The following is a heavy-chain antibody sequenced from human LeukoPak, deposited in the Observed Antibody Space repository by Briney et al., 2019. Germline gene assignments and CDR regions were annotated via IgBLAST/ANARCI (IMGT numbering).Heavy chain of an antibody. J-gene: IGHJ6*02. Sequence: ASVKVSCKASGYTFTSYAMHWVRRAPGQRLEWMGWINAGNGNTKYSQKFQGRVTITRDTSASTAYMELSSLRSEDTAVYYCARDRWLLADSSGYGMDVWGQGTTVTVSS. V-gene: IGHV1-3*01. CDR2: INAGNGNT. D-gene: IGHD3-22*01. CDR3: ARDRWLLADSSGYGMDV. CDR1: GYTFTSYA.